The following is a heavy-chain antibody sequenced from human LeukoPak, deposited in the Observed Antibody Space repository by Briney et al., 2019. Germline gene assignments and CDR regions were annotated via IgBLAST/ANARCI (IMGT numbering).Heavy chain of an antibody. CDR2: VNHDSGGA. CDR3: ASERSGTGAFDI. J-gene: IGHJ3*02. V-gene: IGHV1-2*02. D-gene: IGHD1-1*01. CDR1: GYALTGYY. Sequence: ASVKVSCKASGYALTGYYLHWVRQAPGQGLEYMGWVNHDSGGAHSAQNFQGRVTKTRDTSVNTAYMELTRLTSDDTAVYYCASERSGTGAFDIWGQGTLVTVSS.